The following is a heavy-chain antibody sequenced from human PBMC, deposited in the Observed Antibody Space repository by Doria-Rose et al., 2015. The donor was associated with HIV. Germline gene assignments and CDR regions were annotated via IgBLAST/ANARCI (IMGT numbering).Heavy chain of an antibody. CDR2: VTGTGGDT. V-gene: IGHV3-23*01. D-gene: IGHD3-16*01. J-gene: IGHJ3*02. CDR1: GFTFSSYG. CDR3: ASQVRGLRLGVDAFDI. Sequence: EVQLLESGGGLVQPGGSLRLSCAASGFTFSSYGMSWVRQAPGEGLEWVSGVTGTGGDTYYAESVKGRFTISRDNSKNTLYLQMNKLRAEDTAVYFCASQVRGLRLGVDAFDIWGQGTMVTVSS.